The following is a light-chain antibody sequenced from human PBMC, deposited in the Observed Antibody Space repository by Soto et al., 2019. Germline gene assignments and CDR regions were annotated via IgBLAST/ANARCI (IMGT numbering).Light chain of an antibody. CDR1: QSIHTS. CDR2: DST. Sequence: VLTQSPATLSLCPGERATLSCRASQSIHTSLAWYQQKSGKPPRLVIYDSTLRANGVPDRFGGSRSGTEFTLTINSLEPEDFAVYYCQQCNVWPPITFGQGTRLEI. V-gene: IGKV3-11*01. CDR3: QQCNVWPPIT. J-gene: IGKJ5*01.